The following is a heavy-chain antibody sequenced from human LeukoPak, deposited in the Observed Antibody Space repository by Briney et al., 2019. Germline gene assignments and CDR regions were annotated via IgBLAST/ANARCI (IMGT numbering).Heavy chain of an antibody. D-gene: IGHD3-3*01. J-gene: IGHJ5*02. CDR3: ARLEGDP. CDR2: IYTSGRT. V-gene: IGHV4-4*07. CDR1: GSSVSSYY. Sequence: SETLSLTCSVSGSSVSSYYWTWIRQPAGKGLEWIGRIYTSGRTNYNPSLKSRVTISVDTSKNQFSLKLTSVTAADTAVYYCARLEGDPWGQGTLVTVSS.